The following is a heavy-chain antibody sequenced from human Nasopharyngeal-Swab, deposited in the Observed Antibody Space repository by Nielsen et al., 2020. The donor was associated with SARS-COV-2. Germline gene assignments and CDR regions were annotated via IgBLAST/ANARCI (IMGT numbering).Heavy chain of an antibody. V-gene: IGHV3-21*01. CDR2: ISSSSSYI. D-gene: IGHD2-2*01. CDR3: ARDISPYCSSTSCYGPFYYYYGMDV. J-gene: IGHJ6*02. Sequence: VRQAPGKGLEWVSSISSSSSYIYYADSVKGRFTISRDNAKNSLYLQMNSLRAEDTAVYYCARDISPYCSSTSCYGPFYYYYGMDVRGQGTTVTVSS.